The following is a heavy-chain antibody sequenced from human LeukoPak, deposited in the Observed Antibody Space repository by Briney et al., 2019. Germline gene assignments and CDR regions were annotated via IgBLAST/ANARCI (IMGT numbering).Heavy chain of an antibody. Sequence: GGSLRLSCAASGFTFSNAWMSWVRQAPGKGLEWVSYISSSGSTIYYADSVKGRFTISRDNAKNSLYLQMNSLRAEDTAVYYCAELGITMIGGVWGKGTTVTISS. CDR1: GFTFSNAW. CDR3: AELGITMIGGV. J-gene: IGHJ6*04. CDR2: ISSSGSTI. D-gene: IGHD3-10*02. V-gene: IGHV3-11*04.